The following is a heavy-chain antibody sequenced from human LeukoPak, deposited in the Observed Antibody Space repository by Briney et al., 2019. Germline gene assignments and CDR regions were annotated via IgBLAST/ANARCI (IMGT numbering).Heavy chain of an antibody. Sequence: ASVKVSCKASGGTLSSYAISWVRQAPGQGLEWRGEIIPIFGTANYAQKFQGRVTITSDESTSTAYMELSSLRSEDTAVYYCASIHCSGGSCYPRNYYYSMDVWGQGTTVTVSS. D-gene: IGHD2-15*01. CDR3: ASIHCSGGSCYPRNYYYSMDV. CDR1: GGTLSSYA. CDR2: IIPIFGTA. V-gene: IGHV1-69*13. J-gene: IGHJ6*02.